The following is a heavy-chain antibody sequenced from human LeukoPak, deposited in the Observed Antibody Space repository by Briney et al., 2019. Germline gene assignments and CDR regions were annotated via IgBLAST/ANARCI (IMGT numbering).Heavy chain of an antibody. CDR2: IYWNDDK. CDR1: GFSLSTSGVG. Sequence: VSGPTLVNPTQTLTLTCTFSGFSLSTSGVGVGWIRQPPGKALEWLALIYWNDDKRYSPSLKSRLIITKDTSKNQVVLTMTDMDPVDTATYYCAHRVLDYDGSGYPRDSFDIWGQGTMVTVSS. CDR3: AHRVLDYDGSGYPRDSFDI. J-gene: IGHJ3*02. D-gene: IGHD3-22*01. V-gene: IGHV2-5*01.